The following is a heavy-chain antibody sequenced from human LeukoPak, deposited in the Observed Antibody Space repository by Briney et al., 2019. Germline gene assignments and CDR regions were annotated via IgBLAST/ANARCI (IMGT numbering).Heavy chain of an antibody. CDR2: IGASGAGT. CDR1: GFTFSNYA. J-gene: IGHJ4*02. V-gene: IGHV3-23*01. CDR3: AKDEGSSVTGGYYFDS. D-gene: IGHD2-21*02. Sequence: GGSLRLTCAASGFTFSNYAMSWVRQAPGKGLEWISAIGASGAGTYYADSVKGRFTISKDKSKNTLFLQMDTLRAEDTAIYYCAKDEGSSVTGGYYFDSWGQGTLVTVSS.